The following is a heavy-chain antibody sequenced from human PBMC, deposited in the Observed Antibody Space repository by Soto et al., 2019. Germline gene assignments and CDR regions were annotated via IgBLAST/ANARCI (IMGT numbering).Heavy chain of an antibody. Sequence: GGSLRLSCAASGFTFSSYSMNWVRQAPGKGLEWVSSISSSSSYIYYADSVKGRFTISRDNAKNSLYLQINSLRAEDTALYYCASHLNDSSIYDAFDIWGQGTMVTVSS. CDR3: ASHLNDSSIYDAFDI. CDR2: ISSSSSYI. V-gene: IGHV3-21*01. CDR1: GFTFSSYS. D-gene: IGHD4-4*01. J-gene: IGHJ3*02.